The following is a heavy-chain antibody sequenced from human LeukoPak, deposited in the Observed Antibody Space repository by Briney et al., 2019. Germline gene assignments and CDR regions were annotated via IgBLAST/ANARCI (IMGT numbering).Heavy chain of an antibody. D-gene: IGHD2-2*01. CDR2: IYYSGST. CDR3: ARVWGYCSSTSCYEEDYYYMDV. Sequence: SETLSLTCTVSGGSISSYYWSWIRQPPGKGLEWIGYIYYSGSTNYNPSLKSRVTISVDTSKNQFSLKLSSVTAADTAVYYCARVWGYCSSTSCYEEDYYYMDVWGKGTTVTVSS. J-gene: IGHJ6*03. V-gene: IGHV4-59*01. CDR1: GGSISSYY.